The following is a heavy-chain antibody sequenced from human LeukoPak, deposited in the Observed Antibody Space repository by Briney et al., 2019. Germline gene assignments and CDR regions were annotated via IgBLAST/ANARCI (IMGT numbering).Heavy chain of an antibody. V-gene: IGHV3-7*01. D-gene: IGHD3-22*01. CDR2: IKHDGREK. CDR3: ARGSSGWNDY. CDR1: GFTFSTYW. Sequence: PGGSLRLSCVASGFTFSTYWMTWVRQAPGKGLEWVANIKHDGREKHYVGSVKGRFTISRDNVKNSLYLQMNSLRVEDTAVYYCARGSSGWNDYWGQGTLVTVSS. J-gene: IGHJ4*02.